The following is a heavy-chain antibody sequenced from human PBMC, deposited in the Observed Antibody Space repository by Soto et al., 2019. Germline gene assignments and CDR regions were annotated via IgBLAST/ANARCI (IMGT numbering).Heavy chain of an antibody. CDR2: IYYSGST. Sequence: QVQLQESGPGLVKPSQTLSLTCTVSGGSISSGDYYWSWIRQPPGKGLEWIGYIYYSGSTFYNPSLKSRVTVSVDTSKNQFSLKLTSVTAADTAVYCCARRIPYGDYVDYWGQGTLVTVSS. J-gene: IGHJ4*02. D-gene: IGHD4-17*01. CDR3: ARRIPYGDYVDY. V-gene: IGHV4-30-4*01. CDR1: GGSISSGDYY.